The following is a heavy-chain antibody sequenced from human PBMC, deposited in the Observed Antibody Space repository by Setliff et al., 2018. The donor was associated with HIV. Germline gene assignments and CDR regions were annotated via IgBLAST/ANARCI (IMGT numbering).Heavy chain of an antibody. Sequence: SETLSLTCTVSGDSIISSRNFWGWIRQPPGKGLEWIGNTHSSGSTYYNPSLKSRVFISVDLSINQFSLKLHSVTAADTAVYYCASSEDSGTYGEPYDSWGQGALVTVSS. J-gene: IGHJ4*02. CDR1: GDSIISSRNF. D-gene: IGHD1-26*01. CDR2: THSSGST. V-gene: IGHV4-39*01. CDR3: ASSEDSGTYGEPYDS.